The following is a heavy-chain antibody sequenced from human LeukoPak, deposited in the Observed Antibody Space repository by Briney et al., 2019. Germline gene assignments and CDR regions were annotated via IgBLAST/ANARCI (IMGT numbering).Heavy chain of an antibody. CDR3: ARGYYDSNAQLFDY. Sequence: GGSLRLSCAASGFTFSSYWMSWVRQAPGKVLEWVANIKHDASEKYFMESLKGRFTISRDNAKNSLYLQMNSLRAEDTAVYYCARGYYDSNAQLFDYWGQGTLVTVSP. J-gene: IGHJ4*02. CDR2: IKHDASEK. CDR1: GFTFSSYW. V-gene: IGHV3-7*01. D-gene: IGHD3-22*01.